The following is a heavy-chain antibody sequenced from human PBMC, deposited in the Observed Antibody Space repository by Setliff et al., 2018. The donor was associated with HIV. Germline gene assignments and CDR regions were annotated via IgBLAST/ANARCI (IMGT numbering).Heavy chain of an antibody. V-gene: IGHV1-2*06. J-gene: IGHJ4*02. CDR1: GYSFTAYQ. D-gene: IGHD6-6*01. CDR3: ARDHIAARSVDY. CDR2: INRDNGGI. Sequence: GASVKVSCKTFGYSFTAYQMHWLRQAPGQGLEWMGRINRDNGGIDYAQKFQGRVTVTRDTSINTAYMELSSLRYDDTAIYYCARDHIAARSVDYWGQGTLVTVSS.